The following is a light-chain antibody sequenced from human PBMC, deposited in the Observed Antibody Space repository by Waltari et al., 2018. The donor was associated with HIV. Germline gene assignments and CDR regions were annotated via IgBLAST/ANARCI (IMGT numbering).Light chain of an antibody. Sequence: EIFLTQSPATLSVSPGDRATLSCRASQSVSTNLAWYPFKPGQAPRLLIRAASTRASGVPARFSGSGSGAEFTLAISSLQSEDFALYYCQQYENWPYTFGQGTKVEIK. J-gene: IGKJ2*01. CDR2: AAS. CDR3: QQYENWPYT. V-gene: IGKV3-15*01. CDR1: QSVSTN.